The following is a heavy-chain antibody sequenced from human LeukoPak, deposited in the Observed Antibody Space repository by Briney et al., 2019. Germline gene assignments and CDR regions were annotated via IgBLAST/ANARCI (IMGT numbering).Heavy chain of an antibody. Sequence: GESLKISCKGSGYSFTSYWIGWVRRMPGKGLEWMGIIYPGDSDTRYSPSFQGQVTISADKSISTAYLQWSSLKASDTAMYYCARTYYDFWSGYRMGLLGYWSQGTLVTVSS. V-gene: IGHV5-51*01. CDR1: GYSFTSYW. CDR2: IYPGDSDT. D-gene: IGHD3-3*01. CDR3: ARTYYDFWSGYRMGLLGY. J-gene: IGHJ4*02.